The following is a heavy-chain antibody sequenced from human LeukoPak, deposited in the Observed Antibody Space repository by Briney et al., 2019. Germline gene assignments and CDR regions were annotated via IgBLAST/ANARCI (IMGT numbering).Heavy chain of an antibody. CDR1: GFTFSSYW. V-gene: IGHV3-74*01. CDR2: INSDGSST. J-gene: IGHJ4*02. Sequence: GGSLRLSCAASGFTFSSYWMHWVRQAPGEGLVWVSRINSDGSSTSYADSVKGRFTISRDSAKNTLYLQMNSLRAEDTAVYYCTRERGITSAGLWWFAFDYWGQGALVTVSS. CDR3: TRERGITSAGLWWFAFDY. D-gene: IGHD6-13*01.